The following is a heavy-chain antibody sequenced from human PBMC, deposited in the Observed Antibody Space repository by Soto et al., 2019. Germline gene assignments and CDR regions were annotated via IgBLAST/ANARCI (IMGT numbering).Heavy chain of an antibody. V-gene: IGHV3-30*18. D-gene: IGHD3-3*01. J-gene: IGHJ6*02. CDR2: ISYDGSNK. CDR1: GFTFSSYG. Sequence: PGGSLRLSCAASGFTFSSYGMHWVRQAPGKGLEWVAVISYDGSNKYYADSVKGQFTISRDNSKNTLYLQMNSLRAEDTAVYYCAKAGNPYYDFWSGYYYYYYGMDVWGQGTTVTVSS. CDR3: AKAGNPYYDFWSGYYYYYYGMDV.